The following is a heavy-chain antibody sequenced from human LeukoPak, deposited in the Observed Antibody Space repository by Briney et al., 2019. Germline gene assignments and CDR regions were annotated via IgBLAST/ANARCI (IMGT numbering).Heavy chain of an antibody. CDR2: ISYDGRNK. CDR3: AKPRDIDSWPFDV. V-gene: IGHV3-30*18. Sequence: TGGSLRLSCAASGFIFNNHDMHWVRQAPGKGLEWVAAISYDGRNKYYADSVKGRFTISRDNSKNTLNLQMNSLRTEDTAVFYCAKPRDIDSWPFDVWGQGTMVPVSS. CDR1: GFIFNNHD. D-gene: IGHD2-15*01. J-gene: IGHJ3*01.